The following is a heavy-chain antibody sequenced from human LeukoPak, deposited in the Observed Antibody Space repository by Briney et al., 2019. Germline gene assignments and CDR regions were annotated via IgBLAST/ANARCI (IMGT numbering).Heavy chain of an antibody. J-gene: IGHJ4*02. D-gene: IGHD2-15*01. V-gene: IGHV3-23*01. CDR1: GFTFSSYG. CDR3: AKQLGYCSDGSCYFPY. Sequence: GRSLRLSCAASGFTFSSYGLHWVRQAPGKGLEWVSAISNNGGYTYYADSVQGRFTISRDNSKSTLCLQVNSLRAEDTAVYYCAKQLGYCSDGSCYFPYWGQGTPVTVSS. CDR2: ISNNGGYT.